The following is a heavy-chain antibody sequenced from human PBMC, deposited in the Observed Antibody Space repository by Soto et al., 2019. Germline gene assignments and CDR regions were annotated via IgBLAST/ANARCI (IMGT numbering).Heavy chain of an antibody. V-gene: IGHV3-21*01. J-gene: IGHJ6*03. D-gene: IGHD2-2*01. Sequence: PGGSLRLSCAASGFTFSSYSMNWVRRAPGKGLEWVSSISSSSSYIYYADSVKGRFTISRDNAKNPLYLQMNSLRAEDTAVYYCARDGAPGCSSTSCQDYYYYYYMDVWGKGTTVTVSS. CDR3: ARDGAPGCSSTSCQDYYYYYYMDV. CDR2: ISSSSSYI. CDR1: GFTFSSYS.